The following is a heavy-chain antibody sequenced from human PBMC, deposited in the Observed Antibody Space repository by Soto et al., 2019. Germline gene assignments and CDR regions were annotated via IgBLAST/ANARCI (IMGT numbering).Heavy chain of an antibody. CDR3: ARSPPFGRGIVYYYGMDV. J-gene: IGHJ6*02. D-gene: IGHD1-26*01. CDR2: IWYDGSNK. CDR1: GFTFSSYG. Sequence: QVQLVESGGGVVQPRRSLRLSCAASGFTFSSYGMHWVRQAPGKGLEWVAVIWYDGSNKYYADSVKGRFTISRDNSKNTLYLQMNSLRAEDTAVYYCARSPPFGRGIVYYYGMDVWGQGTTVTVSS. V-gene: IGHV3-33*01.